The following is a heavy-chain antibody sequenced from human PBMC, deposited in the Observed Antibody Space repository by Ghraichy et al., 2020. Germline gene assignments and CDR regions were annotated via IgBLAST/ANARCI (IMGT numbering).Heavy chain of an antibody. V-gene: IGHV3-7*03. CDR1: GFTFNSFW. CDR3: VRTKNTGIFSACDH. Sequence: SCAASGFTFNSFWMNWVRQAPGKGLEWVANIKPDGSEKFYVDSVKGRFTIFRDNAQNSLSLQLNSLRAEDTAVYYCVRTKNTGIFSACDHWGQGTLVTVSS. D-gene: IGHD7-27*01. CDR2: IKPDGSEK. J-gene: IGHJ4*02.